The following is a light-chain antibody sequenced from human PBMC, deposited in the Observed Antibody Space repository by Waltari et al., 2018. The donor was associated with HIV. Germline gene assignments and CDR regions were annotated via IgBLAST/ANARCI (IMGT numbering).Light chain of an antibody. J-gene: IGLJ2*01. CDR2: DVS. Sequence: QSALTQPASVSGSPGQSLTISCTGTSSDVGGYNYVSWYQQHPGKAPKPMIYDVSNRPSGVSNRFSGSKSGNTASLTISGLQAEDEADYYCSSYTSSSTFYVVFGGGTKLTVL. CDR3: SSYTSSSTFYVV. V-gene: IGLV2-14*01. CDR1: SSDVGGYNY.